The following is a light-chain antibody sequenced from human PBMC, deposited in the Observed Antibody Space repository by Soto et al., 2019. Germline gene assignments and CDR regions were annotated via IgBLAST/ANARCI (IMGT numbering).Light chain of an antibody. Sequence: EIVLTQSPATLSLSPGERASLSCRASQSVTDNYVAWYQQKPGQAPRLLIHGATFRATAVPDRFSGSGSGTDFTLTISSLEPEDFAVYYCQHYGHPQWTFGQGTKVEVK. CDR3: QHYGHPQWT. CDR2: GAT. J-gene: IGKJ1*01. V-gene: IGKV3-20*01. CDR1: QSVTDNY.